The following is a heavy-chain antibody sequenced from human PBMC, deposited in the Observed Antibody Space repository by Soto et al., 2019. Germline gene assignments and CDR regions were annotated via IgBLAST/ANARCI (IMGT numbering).Heavy chain of an antibody. CDR3: ARDRRRGGGYYYGMDV. Sequence: QVQLVQSGAEVKKPGASVKVSCKASGYTFTSYGISWVRQAPGQGLEWMGWISAYNGNTNYAQKLQGRVTMTTDTSTRTAYMELRSLRSDDTAVYYCARDRRRGGGYYYGMDVWGQGTTVTVSS. V-gene: IGHV1-18*01. D-gene: IGHD3-16*01. J-gene: IGHJ6*02. CDR2: ISAYNGNT. CDR1: GYTFTSYG.